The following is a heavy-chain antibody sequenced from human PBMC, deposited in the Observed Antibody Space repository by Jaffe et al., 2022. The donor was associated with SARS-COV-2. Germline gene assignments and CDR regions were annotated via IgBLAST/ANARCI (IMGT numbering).Heavy chain of an antibody. J-gene: IGHJ6*03. D-gene: IGHD1-1*01. CDR3: ARYSGQQLERYYHYYMDV. CDR2: ISRSSSYI. Sequence: EVQVVESGGGLVKPGGSLRLSCAASGFTFSTYTMKWVRQAPGKGLEWVASISRSSSYIYYADSVKGRFTISRDNAKNSLNLQMNSLRAEDTAVYYCARYSGQQLERYYHYYMDVWGKGTTVTVSS. CDR1: GFTFSTYT. V-gene: IGHV3-21*06.